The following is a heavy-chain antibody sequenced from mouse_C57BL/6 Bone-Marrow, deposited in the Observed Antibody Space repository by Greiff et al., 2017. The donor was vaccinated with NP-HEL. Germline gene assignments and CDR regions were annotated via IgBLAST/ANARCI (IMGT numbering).Heavy chain of an antibody. Sequence: QVQLKESGPGLVQPSQSLSITCTVSGFSLTSYGVHWVRQSPGTGLEWLGVIWSGGSTDYNAAFISRLSISKDNSKSQVFFKMNSLQADDTAIYYCARVGPYYYGRGIDYWGQGTTLTVSS. CDR2: IWSGGST. D-gene: IGHD1-1*01. V-gene: IGHV2-2*01. CDR1: GFSLTSYG. J-gene: IGHJ2*01. CDR3: ARVGPYYYGRGIDY.